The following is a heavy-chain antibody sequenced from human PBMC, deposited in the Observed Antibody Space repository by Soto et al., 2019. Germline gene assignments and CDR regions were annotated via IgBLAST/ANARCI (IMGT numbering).Heavy chain of an antibody. CDR2: ISTYNGNT. V-gene: IGHV1-18*01. Sequence: QVQLEQSGAEVKKPGASVKVSCKASGYTFTSYGISWVRQAPGQGLEWMGWISTYNGNTKYAQKLQGRVTMTTDTSTSKVYMELRSLRSDDTAVYYCARDFGGKRSYYDSSAYEYDFDYWGQGTLVTVSS. CDR1: GYTFTSYG. J-gene: IGHJ4*02. CDR3: ARDFGGKRSYYDSSAYEYDFDY. D-gene: IGHD3-22*01.